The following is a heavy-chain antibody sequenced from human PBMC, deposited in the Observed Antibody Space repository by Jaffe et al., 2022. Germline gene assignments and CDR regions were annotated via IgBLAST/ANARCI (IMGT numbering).Heavy chain of an antibody. CDR2: IRYDGSNK. CDR1: GFTFSSYG. J-gene: IGHJ6*03. V-gene: IGHV3-30*02. D-gene: IGHD2-8*02. Sequence: QVQLVESGGGVVQPGGSLRLSCAASGFTFSSYGMHWVRQAPGKGLEWVAFIRYDGSNKYYADSVKGRFTISRDNSKNTLYLQMNSLRAEDTAVYYCAKDSIVLVVYGAGAPNYMDVWGKGTTVTVSS. CDR3: AKDSIVLVVYGAGAPNYMDV.